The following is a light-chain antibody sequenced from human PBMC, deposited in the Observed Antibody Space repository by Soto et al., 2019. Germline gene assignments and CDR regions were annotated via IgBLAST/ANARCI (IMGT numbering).Light chain of an antibody. CDR2: AAY. Sequence: DIPMTQSPSSLSTSVGDRVTITCRASQYINNYLNWYQQKPGKAPKLLIFAAYNLQSGVPSRFSGSGSGTDFTLTISSLQPEDFATYSCQQSYSTPPYTFGQGTKLDMK. CDR1: QYINNY. J-gene: IGKJ2*01. V-gene: IGKV1-39*01. CDR3: QQSYSTPPYT.